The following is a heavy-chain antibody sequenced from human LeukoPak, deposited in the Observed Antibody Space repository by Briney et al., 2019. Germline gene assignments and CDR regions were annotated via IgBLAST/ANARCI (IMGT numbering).Heavy chain of an antibody. D-gene: IGHD2-15*01. J-gene: IGHJ6*02. V-gene: IGHV3-64D*09. Sequence: PAGGSLRLSCSASGFTFSTYAMHWVRQAPGKGLEYVSAISSNGGSTYYADSVKGRFTISRDNSEKTLYLQMSSLRAADTAVYYCVRSTFIVVVGYSYYGMDVWGQGTTDTVSS. CDR1: GFTFSTYA. CDR3: VRSTFIVVVGYSYYGMDV. CDR2: ISSNGGST.